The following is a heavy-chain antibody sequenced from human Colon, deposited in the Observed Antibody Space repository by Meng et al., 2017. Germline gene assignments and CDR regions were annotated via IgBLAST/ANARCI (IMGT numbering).Heavy chain of an antibody. J-gene: IGHJ5*02. D-gene: IGHD1-26*01. V-gene: IGHV3-30*18. CDR1: GFTFNNYG. CDR3: AKNSGSYWTPGINWFDP. CDR2: ISYDGSDK. Sequence: GGSLRLSCAASGFTFNNYGMHWVRQAPGKGLEWVAVISYDGSDKNYADSVKGRFTISRDNSKNTLYLQMNRLRVEDMAVYYCAKNSGSYWTPGINWFDPWGQGTLVTVSS.